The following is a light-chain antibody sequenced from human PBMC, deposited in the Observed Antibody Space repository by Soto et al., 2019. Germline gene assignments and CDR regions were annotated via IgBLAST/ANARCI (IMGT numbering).Light chain of an antibody. Sequence: SALTQPASVSGSPGQSTTISCTGTSSDVGSYNLVSWYQQHPGKAPKLMIYEVSKRPSGVSNRFSGSKSGNTASLTISGLQAEDEADYYCCSYAGSSTFLYVFGTGTKVTVL. CDR2: EVS. CDR3: CSYAGSSTFLYV. CDR1: SSDVGSYNL. V-gene: IGLV2-23*02. J-gene: IGLJ1*01.